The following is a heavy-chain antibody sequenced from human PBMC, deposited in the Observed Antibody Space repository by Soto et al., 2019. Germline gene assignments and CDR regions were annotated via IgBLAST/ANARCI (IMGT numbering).Heavy chain of an antibody. CDR3: ARITSAFDP. CDR2: LFYSGNT. CDR1: GGSVSSGDHY. D-gene: IGHD2-2*01. Sequence: QVQLQESGPGLVEPSQTLSLTCTVSGGSVSSGDHYWSWSRQPPGKGLECIGYLFYSGNTYYNPSLKTRATLSVDTPQNQFSLKLTSGTAADTAVYSCARITSAFDPWGQGTLVTVSS. J-gene: IGHJ5*02. V-gene: IGHV4-30-4*01.